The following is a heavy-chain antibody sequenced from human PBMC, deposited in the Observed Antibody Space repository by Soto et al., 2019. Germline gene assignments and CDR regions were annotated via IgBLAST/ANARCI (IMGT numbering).Heavy chain of an antibody. D-gene: IGHD3-3*01. V-gene: IGHV3-30*18. J-gene: IGHJ6*02. CDR2: ISYDGSHK. Sequence: QVQLVESGGGVVQPGRSLRLSCVASGFTFSSYGMHWVRQAPGKGLEWVAVISYDGSHKCYADSVKGRFTISRDNSKNTLFLQRNSLRAEDTAVYYCAKGTMGSDYYDMDVWGQGTTVTVSS. CDR1: GFTFSSYG. CDR3: AKGTMGSDYYDMDV.